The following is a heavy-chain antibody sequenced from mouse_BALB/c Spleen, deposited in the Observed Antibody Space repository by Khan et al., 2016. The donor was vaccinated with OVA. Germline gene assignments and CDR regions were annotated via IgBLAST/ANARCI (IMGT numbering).Heavy chain of an antibody. V-gene: IGHV3-2*02. CDR1: GYSITSDYA. D-gene: IGHD2-3*01. CDR2: MSYSGST. J-gene: IGHJ4*01. CDR3: ARDGSRYNYAMDY. Sequence: EVQLQESGPGLVKPSQSLSLTCTVTGYSITSDYAWNWIRQFPGNKLEWMGYMSYSGSTNYYPSLKSRISITRDTSKNQFFLQLNSVTTEDTATYYCARDGSRYNYAMDYWGQGTSVTVSS.